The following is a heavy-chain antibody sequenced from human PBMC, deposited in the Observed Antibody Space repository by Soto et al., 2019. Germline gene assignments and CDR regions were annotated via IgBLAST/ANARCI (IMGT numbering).Heavy chain of an antibody. CDR1: GASISSGDYY. V-gene: IGHV4-30-4*01. J-gene: IGHJ6*02. CDR2: IHYRGNT. D-gene: IGHD4-4*01. Sequence: SETLSLTCTVSGASISSGDYYWSWIRQPQGQGLEWIGHIHYRGNTRNTPSPKSRFTISVDTSKNQFSLTLTSVTAADAAVYFCARKDYSDYHGLDVWGQGTTVTVSS. CDR3: ARKDYSDYHGLDV.